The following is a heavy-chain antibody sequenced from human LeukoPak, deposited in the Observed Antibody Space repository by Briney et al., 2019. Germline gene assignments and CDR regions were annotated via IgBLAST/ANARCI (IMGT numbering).Heavy chain of an antibody. D-gene: IGHD6-13*01. J-gene: IGHJ4*02. Sequence: ASVKVSCKASGYTFTSYDINWVRQAPGQGLEWMGWMNPNSGNTGYAQKFQGRVTMTRNTSISTAYMELSSLRSEDTAVYYCARGGSSWYVFDSWGQGTLVTVSS. CDR3: ARGGSSWYVFDS. V-gene: IGHV1-8*01. CDR2: MNPNSGNT. CDR1: GYTFTSYD.